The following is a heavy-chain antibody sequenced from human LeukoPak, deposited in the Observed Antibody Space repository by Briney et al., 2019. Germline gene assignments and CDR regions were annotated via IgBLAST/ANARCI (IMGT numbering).Heavy chain of an antibody. CDR2: ITSSSSII. J-gene: IGHJ4*02. CDR1: GFTFSSYS. V-gene: IGHV3-48*01. D-gene: IGHD4-11*01. Sequence: GGSLRLSCAASGFTFSSYSMNWVRQAPGKGLEWVSYITSSSSIIYYADSVKGRFTISRDNAKNSLYLQMNSLRAEDTAVYYCVRLYDDYTNGHFDSWGQGTLVTVSS. CDR3: VRLYDDYTNGHFDS.